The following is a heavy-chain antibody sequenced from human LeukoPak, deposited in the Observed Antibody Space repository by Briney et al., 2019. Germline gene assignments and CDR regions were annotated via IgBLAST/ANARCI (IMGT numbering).Heavy chain of an antibody. CDR3: AKVVAVAQFDY. J-gene: IGHJ4*02. CDR1: GFTLSSYD. V-gene: IGHV3-30*18. D-gene: IGHD6-19*01. CDR2: ISYDGSYK. Sequence: GGSLRLSCAASGFTLSSYDMHWVRQAPGKGLEWVAVISYDGSYKYSADAVKGRFTISRDNSMNTLYLQMSSLRAEDTAVYYCAKVVAVAQFDYWGQGTLVTVSS.